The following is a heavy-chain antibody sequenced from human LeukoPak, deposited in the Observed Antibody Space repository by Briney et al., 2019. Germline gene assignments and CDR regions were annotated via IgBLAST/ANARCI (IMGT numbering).Heavy chain of an antibody. J-gene: IGHJ5*02. CDR3: ARGRDSGTLGFDP. CDR1: GGSISSGDYY. Sequence: SQTLSLTCTVSGGSISSGDYYWSWIRQPPGKGLESIGYIFYSGSTNSNPSLKSRVSISVDTSKNQFSLKLSSVTAADTAVYYCARGRDSGTLGFDPWGQGTLVTVSS. CDR2: IFYSGST. D-gene: IGHD3-10*01. V-gene: IGHV4-61*08.